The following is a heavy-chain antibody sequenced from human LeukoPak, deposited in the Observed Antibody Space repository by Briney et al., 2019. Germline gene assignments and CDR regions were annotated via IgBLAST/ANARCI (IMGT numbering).Heavy chain of an antibody. CDR1: GGSISSYY. CDR3: ATTPTIFGVVTPYYFDY. V-gene: IGHV4-59*01. J-gene: IGHJ4*02. D-gene: IGHD3-3*01. Sequence: SETLSLTCTVSGGSISSYYGSWIRQPPGKGLEWIGYIYYSGSTNYNPSLKSRVTISVDTSKNQFSLKLSSVTAADTAVYYCATTPTIFGVVTPYYFDYWGQGTLVTVSS. CDR2: IYYSGST.